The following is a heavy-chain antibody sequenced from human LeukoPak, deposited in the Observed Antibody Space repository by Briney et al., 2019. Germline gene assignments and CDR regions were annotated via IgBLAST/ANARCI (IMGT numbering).Heavy chain of an antibody. CDR2: IIPIFGTA. CDR1: GGTFSSYA. Sequence: ASVKVSCKASGGTFSSYAISWVRQAPGQGLEWMGGIIPIFGTANYAQKFQGRVTITADESTSTAYMELSGLRSEDTAVYYCARDKGARRYDYWGQGTLVTVSS. D-gene: IGHD3-16*02. V-gene: IGHV1-69*01. J-gene: IGHJ4*02. CDR3: ARDKGARRYDY.